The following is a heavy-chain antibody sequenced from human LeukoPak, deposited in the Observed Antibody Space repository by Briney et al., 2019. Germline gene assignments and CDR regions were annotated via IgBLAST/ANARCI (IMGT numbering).Heavy chain of an antibody. CDR3: VREGFYFFDF. V-gene: IGHV3-7*01. J-gene: IGHJ4*01. CDR2: IKQDGSET. CDR1: GFTFTNNF. Sequence: GGSLRLSCAASGFTFTNNFMSWIRQVPGKGLEWVANIKQDGSETTYADSVRGRFTIFRDNAKDSVYLQMNSLRAEDSATYYCVREGFYFFDFWGQGTLVTVSS.